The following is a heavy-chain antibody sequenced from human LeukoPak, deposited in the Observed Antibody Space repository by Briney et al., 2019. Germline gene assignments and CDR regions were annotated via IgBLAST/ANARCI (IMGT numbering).Heavy chain of an antibody. V-gene: IGHV4-34*01. CDR3: ARKGYDSSGYSFFDL. J-gene: IGHJ2*01. CDR2: INHSGST. CDR1: GGSFSGYY. Sequence: ASETLSLTCAVYGGSFSGYYWSWIRQPPGKGLEWIGEINHSGSTNYNPSLKSRVTISVDTSKNQFSLKLSSVTAADTAVYYCARKGYDSSGYSFFDLWGRGTLVTVSS. D-gene: IGHD3-22*01.